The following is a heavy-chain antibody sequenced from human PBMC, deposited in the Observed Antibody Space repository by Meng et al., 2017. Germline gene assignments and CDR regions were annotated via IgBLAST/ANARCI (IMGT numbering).Heavy chain of an antibody. CDR2: INSDGSST. CDR1: GFTFSSYW. V-gene: IGHV3-74*01. D-gene: IGHD5/OR15-5a*01. Sequence: GGSLRLSCAASGFTFSSYWMHWVRQAPGKGLVWVSRINSDGSSTSYADSVKGRFTISRDNAKNTLYLQMNSLRAEDTAVYYCARVKVYGWAQGRKYYYYGMDVWGQGTTVTVSS. CDR3: ARVKVYGWAQGRKYYYYGMDV. J-gene: IGHJ6*02.